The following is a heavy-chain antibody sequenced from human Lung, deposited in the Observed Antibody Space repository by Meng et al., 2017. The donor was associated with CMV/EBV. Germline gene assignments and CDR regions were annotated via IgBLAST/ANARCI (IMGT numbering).Heavy chain of an antibody. Sequence: VQLQESGPGLVKPSETLPLTCTVSGGSISSYYWSWIRQPPGKGLEWIGYIYYSGSTNYNPSLKSRVTISVDTSKNQFSLKLSSVTAADTAVYYCAREEGIGGFDPWGQGTLVTVSS. D-gene: IGHD3-10*01. V-gene: IGHV4-59*01. CDR3: AREEGIGGFDP. CDR2: IYYSGST. CDR1: GGSISSYY. J-gene: IGHJ5*02.